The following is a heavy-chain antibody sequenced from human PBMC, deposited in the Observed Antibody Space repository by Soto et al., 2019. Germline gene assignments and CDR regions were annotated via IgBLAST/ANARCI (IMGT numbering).Heavy chain of an antibody. J-gene: IGHJ3*02. D-gene: IGHD3-10*01. CDR2: INAGNGNT. CDR1: GYTFTSYA. CDR3: ARDGLLWFGELSEGDAFDI. Sequence: QVQLVQSGAEVKKPGASVKVSCKASGYTFTSYAMHWVRQAPGQRLEWMRWINAGNGNTKYSQKFQGRVTITRDTSASTAYMELSSLRSEDTAVYYCARDGLLWFGELSEGDAFDIWGQGTMVTVSS. V-gene: IGHV1-3*01.